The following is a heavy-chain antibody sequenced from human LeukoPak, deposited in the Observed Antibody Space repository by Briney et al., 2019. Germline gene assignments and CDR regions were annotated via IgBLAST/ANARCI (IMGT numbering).Heavy chain of an antibody. CDR1: GYTFTSYY. Sequence: ASVKVSCKASGYTFTSYYMHWVRQAPGQGLEWMGWINPNSGGTNYAQKFQGRVTMTRDTSISTAYMELSRLRSDDTAVYYCARDVGYYDARLFDYWGQGTLVTVSS. V-gene: IGHV1-2*02. CDR3: ARDVGYYDARLFDY. J-gene: IGHJ4*02. CDR2: INPNSGGT. D-gene: IGHD3-22*01.